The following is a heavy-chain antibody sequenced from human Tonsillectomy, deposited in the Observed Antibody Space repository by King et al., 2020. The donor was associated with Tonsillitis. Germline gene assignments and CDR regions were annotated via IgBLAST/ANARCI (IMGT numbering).Heavy chain of an antibody. CDR2: IYYSGNT. Sequence: QLQESGPGLVKPSQTLSLICTVSGGSISGGDHYWSWIRHHPGKGLEWIGYIYYSGNTYYNPSLKSRLTISVDTSKNQFSLKLSSLTAADTAVYYCVRYAGGVFDPWGQGTLVTVSS. CDR3: VRYAGGVFDP. CDR1: GGSISGGDHY. J-gene: IGHJ5*02. D-gene: IGHD4-23*01. V-gene: IGHV4-31*02.